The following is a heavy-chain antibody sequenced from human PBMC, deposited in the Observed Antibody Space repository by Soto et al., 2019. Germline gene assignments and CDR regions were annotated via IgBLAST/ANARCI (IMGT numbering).Heavy chain of an antibody. J-gene: IGHJ3*01. D-gene: IGHD4-17*01. Sequence: EVQLVESGGGLVQPGRSLRLSCAASGFTFDDYAMHWVRQAPGKGLEWVSGISWNSGSVGYADSVKGRFTISRDNAKNSLYLQMNSLRAEDTAFYYCAKDISGMSGSVTTSAFNFWGQGTMVTVSS. CDR3: AKDISGMSGSVTTSAFNF. V-gene: IGHV3-9*01. CDR1: GFTFDDYA. CDR2: ISWNSGSV.